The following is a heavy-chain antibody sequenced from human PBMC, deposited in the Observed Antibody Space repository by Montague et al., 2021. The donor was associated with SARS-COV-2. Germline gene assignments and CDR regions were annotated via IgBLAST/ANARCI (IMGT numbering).Heavy chain of an antibody. J-gene: IGHJ3*02. V-gene: IGHV4-59*12. Sequence: SETLSLTCSVSGYSITRVFWGWLRQPPGKGLEWIGHPHHSGSTNFNASLKSRLTMSPDTSKNQFSLQLSSVTAADTAVYYCAIPMVRGFSRAFDIWGQGTMVTVSS. D-gene: IGHD3-10*01. CDR1: GYSITRVF. CDR3: AIPMVRGFSRAFDI. CDR2: PHHSGST.